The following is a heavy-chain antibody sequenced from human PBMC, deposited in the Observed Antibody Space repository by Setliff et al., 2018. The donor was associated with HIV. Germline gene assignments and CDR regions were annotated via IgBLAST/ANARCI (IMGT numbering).Heavy chain of an antibody. D-gene: IGHD1-1*01. CDR1: EVISTTYI. Sequence: PGGSLRLSCAASEVISTTYIGNWVRQAPGKGLEWLSSISGSGHFVKYAMSVRGRFTLSRDNSKKSLFLQMNNLTAADTGVYFCVRGSTKTTRGNGASDLWGQGTMVTVSS. CDR2: ISGSGHFV. CDR3: VRGSTKTTRGNGASDL. J-gene: IGHJ3*01. V-gene: IGHV3-21*03.